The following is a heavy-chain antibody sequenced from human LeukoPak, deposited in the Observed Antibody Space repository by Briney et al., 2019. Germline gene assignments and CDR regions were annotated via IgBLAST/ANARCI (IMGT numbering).Heavy chain of an antibody. Sequence: SGPTLVKPTQTLTLTCTFSGFSLSTSGMCVGWIRQPPGKALEWLALIDWDDDKYYSTSLKTRLTISKDTSKNQVVLTITNMDPVDTATYYCARIRMEWLLDYYYYGMDVWGQGTTVTVSS. V-gene: IGHV2-70*01. D-gene: IGHD3-3*01. J-gene: IGHJ6*02. CDR2: IDWDDDK. CDR3: ARIRMEWLLDYYYYGMDV. CDR1: GFSLSTSGMC.